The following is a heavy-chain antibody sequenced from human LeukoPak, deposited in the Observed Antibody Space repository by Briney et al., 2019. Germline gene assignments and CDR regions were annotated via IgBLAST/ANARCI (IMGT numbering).Heavy chain of an antibody. CDR1: GYTFTSYG. Sequence: ASVKVSCKASGYTFTSYGISWVRQAPGQGLEWMGWISAYNGNTNYAQKLQGRVTMTTDTSTSTAYMELSSLRSEDTAVYYCARVYSGSYLEAFDIWGQGTMVTVSS. D-gene: IGHD1-26*01. CDR2: ISAYNGNT. V-gene: IGHV1-18*01. J-gene: IGHJ3*02. CDR3: ARVYSGSYLEAFDI.